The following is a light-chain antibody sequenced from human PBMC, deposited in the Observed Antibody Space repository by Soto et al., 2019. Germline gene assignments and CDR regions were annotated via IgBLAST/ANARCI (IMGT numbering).Light chain of an antibody. V-gene: IGKV1-5*01. CDR3: HSGT. Sequence: DTQMTQSPSTLSASVGDRVTITCRASHSISYWLAWYQQKPGKVPKLLIYDASTLQSGVPSRFSGSGSGTEFTLTISGLQPDDCATYYCHSGTFGQGTKIEMK. CDR2: DAS. J-gene: IGKJ1*01. CDR1: HSISYW.